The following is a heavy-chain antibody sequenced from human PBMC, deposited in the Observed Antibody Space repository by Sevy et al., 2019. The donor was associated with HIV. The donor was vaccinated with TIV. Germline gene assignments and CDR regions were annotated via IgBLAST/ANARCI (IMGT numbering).Heavy chain of an antibody. Sequence: SETLSLTCAVSGDSISSGGYSWNWIRQPPGKGLEWIGYMYHSGSTYSNPSLQSRVTISVDRSKNQFSLKLTSVTAADTAVYYCARGDPSNTFDCWGQGTLVTVSS. CDR1: GDSISSGGYS. V-gene: IGHV4-30-2*01. CDR3: ARGDPSNTFDC. J-gene: IGHJ4*02. CDR2: MYHSGST.